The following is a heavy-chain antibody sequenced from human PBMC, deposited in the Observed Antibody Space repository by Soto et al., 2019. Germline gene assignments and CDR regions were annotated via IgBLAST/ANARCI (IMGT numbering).Heavy chain of an antibody. Sequence: ASVKVSCKTSGYIFTSYYIHWVRQAPGQGLEWMGIINPSGGTTTYAQKFQGRVTMTRDTSTSTVYMELSSLRSEDTAVYYCARGPATAPDAYWALGTLVTVSS. V-gene: IGHV1-46*01. D-gene: IGHD2-2*01. CDR1: GYIFTSYY. J-gene: IGHJ4*02. CDR3: ARGPATAPDAY. CDR2: INPSGGTT.